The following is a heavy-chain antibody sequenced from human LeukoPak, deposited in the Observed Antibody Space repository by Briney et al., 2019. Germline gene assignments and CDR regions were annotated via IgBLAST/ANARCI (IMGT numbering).Heavy chain of an antibody. D-gene: IGHD4-17*01. V-gene: IGHV3-23*01. Sequence: GGSLRLSCAASGFTFSSYGMSWVRQAPGKGLEWVSGISVSGGSTYFADSVKGRFTISSDNLKNTLYLQMNSLRAEDTAVYYCAKESTVTPGNVNWFDTWGQGTLVTVSS. CDR1: GFTFSSYG. J-gene: IGHJ5*02. CDR3: AKESTVTPGNVNWFDT. CDR2: ISVSGGST.